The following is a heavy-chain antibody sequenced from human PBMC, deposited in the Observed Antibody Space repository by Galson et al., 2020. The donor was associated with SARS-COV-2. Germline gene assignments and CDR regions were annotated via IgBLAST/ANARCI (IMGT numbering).Heavy chain of an antibody. D-gene: IGHD3-3*01. CDR3: ARGNSPCVTIFGVLTGSCGMDV. V-gene: IGHV4-61*02. J-gene: IGHJ6*02. CDR1: GASISSGSYY. Sequence: SETLSLTCTVSGASISSGSYYWSWIRQPAGKGLEWLWRIYKSGNTNYNPSLWSQVTITVDTSKNQFSLKLTSVTAADTAVYYCARGNSPCVTIFGVLTGSCGMDVWGQGTTVTVSS. CDR2: IYKSGNT.